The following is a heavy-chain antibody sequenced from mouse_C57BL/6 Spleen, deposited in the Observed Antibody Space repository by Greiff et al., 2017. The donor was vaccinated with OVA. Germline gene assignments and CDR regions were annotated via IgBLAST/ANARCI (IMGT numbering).Heavy chain of an antibody. V-gene: IGHV5-17*01. D-gene: IGHD1-1*01. CDR3: ARDYGRDYYAMDY. CDR1: GFTFSDYG. Sequence: EVNVVESGGGLVKPGGSLKLSCAASGFTFSDYGMHWVRQAPEKGLEWVAYISRGSSTIYYADTVKGRFTISRDNAKNTLFLQMTSLRSEDTAMYYCARDYGRDYYAMDYWGQGTSVTVSS. CDR2: ISRGSSTI. J-gene: IGHJ4*01.